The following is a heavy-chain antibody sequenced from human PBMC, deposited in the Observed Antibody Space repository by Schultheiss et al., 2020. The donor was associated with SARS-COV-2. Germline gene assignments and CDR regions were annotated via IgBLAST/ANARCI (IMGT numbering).Heavy chain of an antibody. J-gene: IGHJ6*03. V-gene: IGHV4-59*08. D-gene: IGHD1-26*01. CDR2: IYYSGST. CDR3: ARQVDGSYYYYYYMDV. Sequence: SETLSLTCAVYGGSISSYYWSWIRQPPGKGLEWIGYIYYSGSTNYNPSLKSRVTISVDTSKNQFSLKLSSVTAADTAVYYCARQVDGSYYYYYYMDVWGKGTTVTVSS. CDR1: GGSISSYY.